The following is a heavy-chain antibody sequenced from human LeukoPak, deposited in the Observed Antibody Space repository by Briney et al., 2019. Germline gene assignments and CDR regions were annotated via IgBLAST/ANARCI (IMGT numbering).Heavy chain of an antibody. Sequence: SETLSLTCSVFGGSVSSGSYYWSWIRQSPGKGLEWIGCIYYSGSTNYNPSLRGRVAMSIDTSKNHFSLRLISVTAADTAIYYCARAPGIVGTTPFGNYWGRGTLVTVSP. D-gene: IGHD1-26*01. CDR1: GGSVSSGSYY. CDR3: ARAPGIVGTTPFGNY. CDR2: IYYSGST. V-gene: IGHV4-61*03. J-gene: IGHJ4*02.